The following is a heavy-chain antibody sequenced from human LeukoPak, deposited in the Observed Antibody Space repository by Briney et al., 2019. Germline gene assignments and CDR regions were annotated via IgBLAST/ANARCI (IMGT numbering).Heavy chain of an antibody. CDR3: ARSSIAARRLLDY. J-gene: IGHJ4*02. Sequence: PGGSLRLSCAASGFTFSSYWMSWVRQAPGKGLEWVANIKQDGSQKYYVDSVKRRFTISRDNAKNSLYLQMTSLRAEDTAVYYGARSSIAARRLLDYWGQGTLGTVSS. V-gene: IGHV3-7*01. CDR1: GFTFSSYW. D-gene: IGHD6-6*01. CDR2: IKQDGSQK.